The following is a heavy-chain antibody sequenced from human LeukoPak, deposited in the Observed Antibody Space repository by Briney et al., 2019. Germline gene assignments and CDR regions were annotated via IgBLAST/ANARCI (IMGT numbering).Heavy chain of an antibody. CDR1: GGSISSSSYY. CDR2: IYYSGST. CDR3: ARGESLDY. J-gene: IGHJ4*02. V-gene: IGHV4-39*07. Sequence: KPSETLSLTCSVSGGSISSSSYYWGWSRQPPGKGLEWIGSIYYSGSTYYNPSHTSRVTISVDTAKNQFSLRLSSLTAADTAVYYCARGESLDYWGQGTLVTLSA. D-gene: IGHD3-16*01.